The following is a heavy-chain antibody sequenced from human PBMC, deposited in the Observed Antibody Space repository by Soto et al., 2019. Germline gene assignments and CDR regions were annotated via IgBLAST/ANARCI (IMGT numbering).Heavy chain of an antibody. V-gene: IGHV3-30-3*01. Sequence: QVQLVESGGGVVQPGRSLRLSCAASGFTFSSYAMHWVRQAPGKGLEWVAVISYDGSNKYYADSVKGRFTISRENSKNTLYLQMNSLRAEDTAVYYCARASITMIVVVIAYYFDYWGQGTLVTVSS. D-gene: IGHD3-22*01. CDR3: ARASITMIVVVIAYYFDY. CDR2: ISYDGSNK. CDR1: GFTFSSYA. J-gene: IGHJ4*02.